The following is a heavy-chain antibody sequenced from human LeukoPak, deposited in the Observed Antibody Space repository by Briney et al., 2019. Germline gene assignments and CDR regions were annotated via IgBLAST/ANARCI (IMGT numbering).Heavy chain of an antibody. D-gene: IGHD3-10*01. CDR1: GGSFSGYY. V-gene: IGHV4-34*01. Sequence: PSETLSLTCAVYGGSFSGYYWSWIRQPPGKGLEWIGEINHSGSTNYNPSLKSRVTMSVDTSKNQFSLKLSSVTAADTAVYYCASHTMVRGVPDYWGQGTLVTVSS. J-gene: IGHJ4*02. CDR3: ASHTMVRGVPDY. CDR2: INHSGST.